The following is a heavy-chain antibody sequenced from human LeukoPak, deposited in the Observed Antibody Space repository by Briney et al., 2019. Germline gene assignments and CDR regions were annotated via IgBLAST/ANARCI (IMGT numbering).Heavy chain of an antibody. CDR2: INPNTGDT. Sequence: ASVKVSCKASRYTFTDYYVHWVRQAPGQGLEWMGGINPNTGDTNYAQKFQGRVTMTRDTSISTAYLELTRLRSDDTATYYCAREGSMTISGVIISDAFDIWGQGTMVTVSP. CDR3: AREGSMTISGVIISDAFDI. D-gene: IGHD3-3*01. V-gene: IGHV1-2*02. J-gene: IGHJ3*02. CDR1: RYTFTDYY.